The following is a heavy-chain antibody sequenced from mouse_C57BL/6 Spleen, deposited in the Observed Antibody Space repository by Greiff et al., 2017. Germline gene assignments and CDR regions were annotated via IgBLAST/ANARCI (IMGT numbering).Heavy chain of an antibody. J-gene: IGHJ4*01. CDR3: ARGGWVLRYYAMDY. V-gene: IGHV1-81*01. Sequence: VQLQQSGAELARPGASVKLSCKASGYTFTSYGITWVKQRTGQGLEWIGEIYPRSGNTYYNEKLKGKATLTADKSSSTAYMELRSLTSEDSAVYFCARGGWVLRYYAMDYWGQGTSVTVSS. CDR2: IYPRSGNT. D-gene: IGHD2-3*01. CDR1: GYTFTSYG.